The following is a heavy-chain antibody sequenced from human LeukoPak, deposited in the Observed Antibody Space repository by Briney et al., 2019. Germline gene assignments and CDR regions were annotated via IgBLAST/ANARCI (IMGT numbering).Heavy chain of an antibody. CDR2: ISYDGSNK. V-gene: IGHV3-30*03. CDR3: ARAPYSSGWYSY. Sequence: GGSLRLSCAASGFTFSSYGMHWVRQAPGKGLEWVAVISYDGSNKYYADSVKGRFTISRDNSKNTLYLQMNSLRAEDTAVYYCARAPYSSGWYSYWGQGTLVTVSS. D-gene: IGHD6-19*01. J-gene: IGHJ4*02. CDR1: GFTFSSYG.